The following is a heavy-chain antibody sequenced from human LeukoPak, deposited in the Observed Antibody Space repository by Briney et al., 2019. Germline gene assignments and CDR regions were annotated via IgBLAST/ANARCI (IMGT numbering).Heavy chain of an antibody. CDR3: ARLESGYYGSGSPDY. V-gene: IGHV4-38-2*01. CDR1: GYSTSSGYY. Sequence: PSETLSLTCAVPGYSTSSGYYWGWIRQPPGKGLEWIGSIYHSGSTYYNPSLKSRVTISVDTSKNQFSLKLSSVTAADTAVYYCARLESGYYGSGSPDYWGQGTLVTVSS. CDR2: IYHSGST. J-gene: IGHJ4*02. D-gene: IGHD3-10*01.